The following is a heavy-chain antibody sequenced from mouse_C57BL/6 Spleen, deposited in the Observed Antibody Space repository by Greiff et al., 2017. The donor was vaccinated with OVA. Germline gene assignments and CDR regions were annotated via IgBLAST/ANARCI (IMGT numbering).Heavy chain of an antibody. CDR3: ARRAGPWYFDV. V-gene: IGHV1-50*01. Sequence: VQLQQPGAELVKPGASVKLSCKASGYTFTSYWMQWVKQRPGQGLEWIGEIDPSDSYTNYNQKFKGKATLTVDTSSSTAYMQLSSLTSEDSAVYYCARRAGPWYFDVWGTGTTVTVSS. J-gene: IGHJ1*03. CDR1: GYTFTSYW. D-gene: IGHD3-1*01. CDR2: IDPSDSYT.